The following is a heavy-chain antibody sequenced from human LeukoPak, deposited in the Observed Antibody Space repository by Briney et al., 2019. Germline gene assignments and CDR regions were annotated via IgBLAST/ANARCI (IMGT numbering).Heavy chain of an antibody. J-gene: IGHJ4*02. CDR2: ISSSSSYI. Sequence: GGSLRLSCAASGFTFSSYSMNWVRQAPGKGLKWVSSISSSSSYIYYADSVKGRFTISRDNAKNSLYLQMNSLRAEDTAVYYCVREVRAGRVDYWGQGTLVTVSS. D-gene: IGHD3-10*01. V-gene: IGHV3-21*01. CDR3: VREVRAGRVDY. CDR1: GFTFSSYS.